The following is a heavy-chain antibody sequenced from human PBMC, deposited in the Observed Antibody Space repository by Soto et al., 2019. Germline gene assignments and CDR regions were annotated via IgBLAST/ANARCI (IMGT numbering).Heavy chain of an antibody. CDR1: GGSISSGGYS. V-gene: IGHV4-30-2*01. CDR2: IYHSGST. J-gene: IGHJ6*02. D-gene: IGHD3-22*01. CDR3: ARDRPLVGSSGYYYYYYGMDV. Sequence: SEPLSLTCAVSGGSISSGGYSWSWIRQPPGKGLEWIGYIYHSGSTYYNPSLKSRVTISVDRSKNQFSLKLSSVTAADTAVYYCARDRPLVGSSGYYYYYYGMDVWGQGTTVTVSS.